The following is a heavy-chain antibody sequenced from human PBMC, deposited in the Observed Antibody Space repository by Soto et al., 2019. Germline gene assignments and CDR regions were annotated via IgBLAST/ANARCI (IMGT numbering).Heavy chain of an antibody. J-gene: IGHJ2*01. CDR3: ARKILGSTSRPNYWYFDL. CDR2: ISGGGDAA. Sequence: EVHLLESGGGLVQPGGSLRLSCAGSGFTFINYAMNWVRQAPGKGLEWVSSISGGGDAAFFPDSVRGRFTISRDNSQNTVTRQMNSLGVDDTAVYYCARKILGSTSRPNYWYFDLWGRGTLVTVSS. CDR1: GFTFINYA. V-gene: IGHV3-23*01. D-gene: IGHD2-2*01.